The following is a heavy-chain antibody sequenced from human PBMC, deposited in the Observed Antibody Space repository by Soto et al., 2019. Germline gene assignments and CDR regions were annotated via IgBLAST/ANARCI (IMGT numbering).Heavy chain of an antibody. CDR1: GFTFSSYG. CDR3: ARDRGTVGLDP. CDR2: IWYDGSNK. Sequence: GGSLRLSCAASGFTFSSYGMHWVRQAPGKGLEWVAVIWYDGSNKYYADSVKGRFTISRDNFKNTLYLQMNSLRAEDTAVYYCARDRGTVGLDPWGQGTLVTVSS. J-gene: IGHJ5*02. D-gene: IGHD4-17*01. V-gene: IGHV3-33*01.